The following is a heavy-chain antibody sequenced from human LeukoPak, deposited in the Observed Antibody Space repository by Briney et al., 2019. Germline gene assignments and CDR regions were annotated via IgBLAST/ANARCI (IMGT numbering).Heavy chain of an antibody. J-gene: IGHJ3*02. CDR2: ISGSGGST. V-gene: IGHV3-23*01. CDR3: AKVARDSSGYYSAVGAFDI. D-gene: IGHD3-22*01. Sequence: GGSLRLSCAASGFTFSSYGMSWVRQAPGKGLEWVSAISGSGGSTYYADSVKGRFTISRDNSKNTLYLQMNSLRAEGTAVCYCAKVARDSSGYYSAVGAFDIWGQGTMVTVSS. CDR1: GFTFSSYG.